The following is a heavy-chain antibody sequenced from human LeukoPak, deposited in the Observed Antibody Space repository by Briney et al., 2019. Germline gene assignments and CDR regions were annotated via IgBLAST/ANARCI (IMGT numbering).Heavy chain of an antibody. CDR2: IKSDGSYR. Sequence: GGSLRLSCAASGFTFRSYWMHWVRQAPGKGLVWVSRIKSDGSYRDYADSVKGRFTISRDNAKNTLDLQLNSLRAEDTAVYYCARRSAARDAFDIWGQGTMVTVSS. CDR3: ARRSAARDAFDI. V-gene: IGHV3-74*01. J-gene: IGHJ3*02. D-gene: IGHD6-6*01. CDR1: GFTFRSYW.